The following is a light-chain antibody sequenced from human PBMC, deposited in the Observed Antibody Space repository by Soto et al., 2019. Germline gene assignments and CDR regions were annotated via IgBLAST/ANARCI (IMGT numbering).Light chain of an antibody. CDR3: QQYNNWPPFT. CDR1: QSISSW. V-gene: IGKV1-5*03. Sequence: DIQMTQSPSTLSESVGARVTITCRGSQSISSWLAWYQQKPGKAPKLLIYKASSLESGVPSRFSGSGSGTEFTLTISSLQPDDFATYYCQQYNNWPPFTFGPGTKVDIK. J-gene: IGKJ3*01. CDR2: KAS.